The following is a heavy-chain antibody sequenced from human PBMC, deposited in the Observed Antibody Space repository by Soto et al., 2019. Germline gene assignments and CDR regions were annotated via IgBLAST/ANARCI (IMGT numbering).Heavy chain of an antibody. CDR1: GYTFTSYA. CDR3: ARDYYDSSGYRGAFDI. CDR2: INAGNGNT. Sequence: ASVKVSCKASGYTFTSYAMHWVRQAPGQRLEWMGWINAGNGNTKYSQKFQGRVTITRDTSASTAYMELSSLRSEDTAAYYCARDYYDSSGYRGAFDIWGQGTMVTVSS. J-gene: IGHJ3*02. D-gene: IGHD3-22*01. V-gene: IGHV1-3*01.